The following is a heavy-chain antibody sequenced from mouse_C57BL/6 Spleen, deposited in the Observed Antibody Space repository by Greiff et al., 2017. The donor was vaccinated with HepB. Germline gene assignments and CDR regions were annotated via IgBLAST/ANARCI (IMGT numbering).Heavy chain of an antibody. CDR3: ARRPRNYVFAFDY. D-gene: IGHD2-1*01. Sequence: EVHLVESGGGLVKPGGSLKLSCAASGFTFSDYGMHWVRQAPEKGLEWVAYISSGSSTIYYADTVKGRFTISRDNAKNTLFLQMTSLRSEDTAMYYCARRPRNYVFAFDYWGQGTTLTVSS. J-gene: IGHJ2*01. CDR2: ISSGSSTI. CDR1: GFTFSDYG. V-gene: IGHV5-17*01.